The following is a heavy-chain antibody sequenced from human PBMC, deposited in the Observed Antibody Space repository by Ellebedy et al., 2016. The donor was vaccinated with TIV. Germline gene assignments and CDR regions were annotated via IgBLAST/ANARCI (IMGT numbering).Heavy chain of an antibody. Sequence: GGSLRLSXKGSGYRFTNYWIGWVRQMPGKGLEWMGIIYPGDSDTRYSPSFQGQFTMSADKSISTASLQWSSLEASDTAMYYCARRADYYDSSGYGPVDYWGQGTLVTVSS. CDR3: ARRADYYDSSGYGPVDY. CDR1: GYRFTNYW. D-gene: IGHD3-22*01. CDR2: IYPGDSDT. V-gene: IGHV5-51*01. J-gene: IGHJ4*02.